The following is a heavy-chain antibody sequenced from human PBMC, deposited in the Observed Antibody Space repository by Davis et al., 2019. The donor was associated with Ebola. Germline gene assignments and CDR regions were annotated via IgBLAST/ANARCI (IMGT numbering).Heavy chain of an antibody. V-gene: IGHV1-8*01. Sequence: ASVKVSCKASGYTFTSYDINWVRQATGQGLEWMGWMNPNSGNTGYAQKFQGRVTMTRNTSISTAYMELSSLRSEDTAVYYCAGGYCTGGVCYREYYYGMDVWGQGTTVTVSS. D-gene: IGHD2-8*02. CDR2: MNPNSGNT. CDR1: GYTFTSYD. J-gene: IGHJ6*02. CDR3: AGGYCTGGVCYREYYYGMDV.